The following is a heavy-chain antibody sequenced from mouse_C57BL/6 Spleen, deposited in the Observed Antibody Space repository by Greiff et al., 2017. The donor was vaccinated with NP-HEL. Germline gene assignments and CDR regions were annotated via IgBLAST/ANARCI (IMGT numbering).Heavy chain of an antibody. J-gene: IGHJ1*03. CDR3: ASYGNYGYFDV. CDR1: GYTFTSYW. V-gene: IGHV1-64*01. D-gene: IGHD2-1*01. CDR2: IHPNSGST. Sequence: QVQLQQPGAELVKPGASVKLSCKASGYTFTSYWMHWVKQSPGQGLEWIGMIHPNSGSTNYNEKFKSKATLTVDKSSSTAYMQLSSLTSEDSAVYYCASYGNYGYFDVWGTGTTVTVSS.